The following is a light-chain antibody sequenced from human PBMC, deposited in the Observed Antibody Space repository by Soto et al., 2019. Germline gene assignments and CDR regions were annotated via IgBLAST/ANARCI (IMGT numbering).Light chain of an antibody. V-gene: IGKV1-39*01. Sequence: DIQMTQSPSSLSASVGDRVIITCRASQSISTYLNWFQQKTGKAPKLLIYGAFTLQGGVPSRFSGSGSGTDFTLTIASLQPEDFAAYYCQQTYTTPETFGHGPKVEI. CDR3: QQTYTTPET. CDR2: GAF. J-gene: IGKJ1*01. CDR1: QSISTY.